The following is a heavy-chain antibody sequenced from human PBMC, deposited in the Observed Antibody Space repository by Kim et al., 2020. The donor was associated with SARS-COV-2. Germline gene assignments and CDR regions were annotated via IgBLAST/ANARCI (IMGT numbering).Heavy chain of an antibody. D-gene: IGHD4-17*01. V-gene: IGHV3-11*04. CDR3: ASARGRDYGDYTFDY. Sequence: DAVNDLVTISSKNAKNSLYLQMNSLRAEDTAVYYCASARGRDYGDYTFDYWGQGTLVTVSS. J-gene: IGHJ4*02.